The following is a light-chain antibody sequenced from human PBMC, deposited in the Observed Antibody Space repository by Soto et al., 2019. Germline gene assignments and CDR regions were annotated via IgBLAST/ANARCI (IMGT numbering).Light chain of an antibody. V-gene: IGKV1-5*03. CDR3: QHYNSYPQA. J-gene: IGKJ1*01. CDR2: KAS. Sequence: IWMTQSPSLLSASTGDRVTISCRMSQTISSWLAWYQQKPGKAPKLLIYKASTLKSGVPSRFSGSGSGTEFTLTISSLQPDDFATYYCQHYNSYPQALGQGPTLDI. CDR1: QTISSW.